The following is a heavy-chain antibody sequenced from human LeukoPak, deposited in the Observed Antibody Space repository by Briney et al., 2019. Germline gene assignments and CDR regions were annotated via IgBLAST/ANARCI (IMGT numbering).Heavy chain of an antibody. D-gene: IGHD6-19*01. CDR1: GYTFTGYY. CDR2: ISAYNGNT. CDR3: AREGSGWYGHYFDY. Sequence: ASVKVSCKASGYTFTGYYMHWVRQAPGQGLEWMGWISAYNGNTNYPQKLQGRVTMTTDTSTSTAYMELRSLRSDDTAVYYCAREGSGWYGHYFDYWGQGTLVTVSS. V-gene: IGHV1-18*04. J-gene: IGHJ4*02.